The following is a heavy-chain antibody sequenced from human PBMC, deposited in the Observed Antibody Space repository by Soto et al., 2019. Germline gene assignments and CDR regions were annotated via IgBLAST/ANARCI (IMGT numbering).Heavy chain of an antibody. CDR1: GCSISSSNW. D-gene: IGHD4-17*01. CDR2: IYYSGST. Sequence: PSETLSLXCAVSGCSISSSNWWSWVRQPPGKGLEWIGYIYYSGSTNYNPSLKSRVTISVDTSNNQLSLRLSSVTAADTAVYYCARRYGGAFDIWGQGTMVTVSS. J-gene: IGHJ3*02. V-gene: IGHV4-4*02. CDR3: ARRYGGAFDI.